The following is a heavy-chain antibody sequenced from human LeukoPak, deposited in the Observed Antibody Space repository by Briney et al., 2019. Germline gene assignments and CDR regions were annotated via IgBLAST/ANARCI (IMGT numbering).Heavy chain of an antibody. CDR2: VSGSGGST. D-gene: IGHD3-22*01. Sequence: PGGTLRLSCAASGFTFSNYDMSWVRQAPGKGLEWVSAVSGSGGSTYYADSVKGRFTISRDNSKNTLYLQMNSLRAEDTAVYYCAKDSGYDSSGYYPPFDYWGQGTLVTVSS. CDR1: GFTFSNYD. V-gene: IGHV3-23*01. CDR3: AKDSGYDSSGYYPPFDY. J-gene: IGHJ4*02.